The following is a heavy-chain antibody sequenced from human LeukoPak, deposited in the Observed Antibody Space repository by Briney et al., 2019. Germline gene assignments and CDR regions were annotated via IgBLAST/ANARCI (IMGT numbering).Heavy chain of an antibody. CDR3: AKAAVTTFLYYYYYMDV. J-gene: IGHJ6*03. CDR1: GFTFSSYG. D-gene: IGHD4-11*01. CDR2: IRYDGSNK. Sequence: PGGSLRLPCAASGFTFSSYGMHWVRQAPGKGLEWVAFIRYDGSNKYYADSVKGRFTISRDNSKNTLYLQMNSLRAEDTAVYYCAKAAVTTFLYYYYYMDVWGKGTTVTVSS. V-gene: IGHV3-30*02.